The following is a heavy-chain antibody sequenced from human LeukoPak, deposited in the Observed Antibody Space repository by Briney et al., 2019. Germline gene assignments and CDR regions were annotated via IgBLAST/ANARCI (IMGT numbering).Heavy chain of an antibody. CDR3: AGLWNYFDY. CDR1: GGSFSGYY. Sequence: PSETLSLTCAVYGGSFSGYYWSWIRQPPGKGLGWIGEINHSGSTNYNPSLKSRVTISVDTSKNQFSLKLSSVTAADTAVYYCAGLWNYFDYWGQGTLVTVSS. CDR2: INHSGST. V-gene: IGHV4-34*01. D-gene: IGHD1-1*01. J-gene: IGHJ4*02.